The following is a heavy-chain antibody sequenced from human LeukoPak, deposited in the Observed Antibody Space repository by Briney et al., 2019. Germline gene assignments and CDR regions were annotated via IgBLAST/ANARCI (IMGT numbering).Heavy chain of an antibody. J-gene: IGHJ4*02. CDR3: TREKDSSSWYCDY. V-gene: IGHV3-49*03. CDR1: GFTFGDYA. D-gene: IGHD6-13*01. Sequence: GGSPRLSCTASGFTFGDYAMSWFRQAPGKGLEWVGFIRSKAYGGTTEYAASVTGRFTISRDDSKSIAYLQMNSLKTEDTAVYYCTREKDSSSWYCDYWGQGTLVTVSS. CDR2: IRSKAYGGTT.